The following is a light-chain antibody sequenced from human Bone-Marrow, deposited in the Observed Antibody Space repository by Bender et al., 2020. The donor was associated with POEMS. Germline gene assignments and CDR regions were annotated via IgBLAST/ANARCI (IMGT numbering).Light chain of an antibody. CDR2: SER. V-gene: IGLV3-21*04. Sequence: SEVLTQPPSVSVAPGQTANIPCGGPNIGTETVHWYQRKPGQAPVVVIYSERDRPSGIPERFSGSKSGNTATLTISRVEAGDEADYFCQVWSTSGDRSGVFGGGTKLTVL. J-gene: IGLJ2*01. CDR1: NIGTET. CDR3: QVWSTSGDRSGV.